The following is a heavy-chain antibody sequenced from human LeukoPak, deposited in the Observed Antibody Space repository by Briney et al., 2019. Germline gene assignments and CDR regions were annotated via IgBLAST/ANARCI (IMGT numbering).Heavy chain of an antibody. Sequence: PGGSLRLSCAASGFTFSDYYMSWIRQAPGKGLEWVSYISSSGSTIYYADSVKGRFTISRDNAKNSLYLQMNSLRAEDTAVYYCASEEDYYDSSGYYHYWGQGTLVTVSS. CDR3: ASEEDYYDSSGYYHY. J-gene: IGHJ4*02. D-gene: IGHD3-22*01. V-gene: IGHV3-11*01. CDR2: ISSSGSTI. CDR1: GFTFSDYY.